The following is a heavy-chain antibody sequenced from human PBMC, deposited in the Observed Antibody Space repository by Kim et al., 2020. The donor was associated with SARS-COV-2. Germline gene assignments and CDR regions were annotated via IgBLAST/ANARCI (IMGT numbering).Heavy chain of an antibody. D-gene: IGHD3-10*01. CDR2: IYYSGST. J-gene: IGHJ4*02. CDR3: ARERMVRGVITYYDY. CDR1: GGSISSGDYY. V-gene: IGHV4-30-4*01. Sequence: SETLSLTCTVSGGSISSGDYYWSWIRQPPGKGLEWIGYIYYSGSTYYNPSLKSRVTISVDTSKNQFSLKLSSATAADTAVYYCARERMVRGVITYYDYWGQGTLVTVSS.